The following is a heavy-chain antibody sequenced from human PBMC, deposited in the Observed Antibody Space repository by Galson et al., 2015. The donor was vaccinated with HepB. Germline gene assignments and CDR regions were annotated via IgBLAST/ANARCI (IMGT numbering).Heavy chain of an antibody. CDR2: IIPILGIA. CDR1: GGTFSSYT. Sequence: SVKVSCKASGGTFSSYTISWVRQAPGQGLEWMGRIIPILGIANYAQKFQGRVTITADKSTSTAYMELSSLRSEDTAVYYCARGGRDGSFGYWGQGTLVTVSS. CDR3: ARGGRDGSFGY. J-gene: IGHJ4*02. D-gene: IGHD3-16*01. V-gene: IGHV1-69*02.